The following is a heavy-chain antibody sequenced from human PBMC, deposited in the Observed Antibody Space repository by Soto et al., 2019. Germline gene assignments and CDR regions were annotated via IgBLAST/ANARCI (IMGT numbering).Heavy chain of an antibody. Sequence: SETLSLTCAVSGGSISSGGYSWSWIRQPPGKGLEWIGYIYHSGSTYYNPSLKSRVTISVDRSKNQFSLKLSSVTAADTAVYYCARAGAEGYSSSWYRAYYFDYWGQGTLVTVSS. CDR3: ARAGAEGYSSSWYRAYYFDY. CDR2: IYHSGST. CDR1: GGSISSGGYS. D-gene: IGHD6-13*01. J-gene: IGHJ4*02. V-gene: IGHV4-30-2*01.